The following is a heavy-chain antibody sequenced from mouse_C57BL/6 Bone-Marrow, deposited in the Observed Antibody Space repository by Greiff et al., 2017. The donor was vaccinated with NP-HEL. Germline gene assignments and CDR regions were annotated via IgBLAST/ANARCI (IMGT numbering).Heavy chain of an antibody. D-gene: IGHD2-5*01. Sequence: EVQLVESGPELVKPGASVKIPCKASGYTFTDYNMDWVKQSHGKSLEWIGDINPNNGGTIYNQKFKGKATLTVDKSSSTAYMELRSLTSEDTAVYYCARRGGDSNYGFYWYFDVWGTGTTVTVSS. CDR1: GYTFTDYN. CDR3: ARRGGDSNYGFYWYFDV. CDR2: INPNNGGT. V-gene: IGHV1-18*01. J-gene: IGHJ1*03.